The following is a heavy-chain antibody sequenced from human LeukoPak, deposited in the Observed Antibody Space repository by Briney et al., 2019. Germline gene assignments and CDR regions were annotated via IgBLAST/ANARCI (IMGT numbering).Heavy chain of an antibody. Sequence: SESLSLTCTVSGGSISSGGYYWSWIRQPPGKGLEWIGYIYYTGTTDSNPSLKSRVTISLDTSKNQFSLNLSSVTAADTAVYYCARRWVYDKRAFDAWGQGTMVTVSS. CDR3: ARRWVYDKRAFDA. V-gene: IGHV4-61*08. CDR2: IYYTGTT. J-gene: IGHJ3*01. D-gene: IGHD3-16*01. CDR1: GGSISSGGYY.